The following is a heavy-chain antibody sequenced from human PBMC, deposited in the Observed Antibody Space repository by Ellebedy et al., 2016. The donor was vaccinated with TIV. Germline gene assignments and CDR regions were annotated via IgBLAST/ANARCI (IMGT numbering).Heavy chain of an antibody. CDR3: ARSYELRYFGTDY. Sequence: SETLSLTXTVSGGSISISNYYWGWILQPPGKGLEWIGSVYYSGSTHHNPSLKRRVTISVDTSKNQFSLKVFSVTAADTAVYYCARSYELRYFGTDYWGRGTLVTVSS. CDR1: GGSISISNYY. J-gene: IGHJ4*02. D-gene: IGHD3-9*01. CDR2: VYYSGST. V-gene: IGHV4-39*07.